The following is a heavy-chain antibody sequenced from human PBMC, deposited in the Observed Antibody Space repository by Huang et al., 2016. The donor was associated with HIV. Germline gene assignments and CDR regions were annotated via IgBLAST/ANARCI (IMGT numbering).Heavy chain of an antibody. J-gene: IGHJ4*02. D-gene: IGHD3-22*01. V-gene: IGHV1-8*03. CDR3: ARARGFLYDSTGYYSRYYFDA. CDR1: GFNFNNYE. CDR2: MNPQSGNT. Sequence: QVQLVQSGAEVKKPGASVKVSCKASGFNFNNYEFNWVRQASGQGLEWMGWMNPQSGNTGYAKKFQGRVTITRNTTITTAYMELRSLRSEDTAVYYCARARGFLYDSTGYYSRYYFDAWGQGTLVTISS.